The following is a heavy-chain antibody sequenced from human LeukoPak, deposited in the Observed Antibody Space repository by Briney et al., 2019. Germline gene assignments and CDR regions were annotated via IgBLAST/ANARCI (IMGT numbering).Heavy chain of an antibody. V-gene: IGHV3-53*01. CDR2: IYSGGST. CDR3: ARATLDN. Sequence: GGSLRLSCAASGFTVSNNYISWVRQAPGKGLEWVSVIYSGGSTKYADSVKARFTISRDNSKSTVYLQMNSLRADDTAVYYCARATLDNWGQGTLVTVSS. CDR1: GFTVSNNY. J-gene: IGHJ4*02.